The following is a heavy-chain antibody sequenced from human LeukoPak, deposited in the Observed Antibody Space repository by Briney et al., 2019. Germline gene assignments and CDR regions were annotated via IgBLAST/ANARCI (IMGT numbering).Heavy chain of an antibody. D-gene: IGHD2-15*01. V-gene: IGHV1-2*02. CDR2: INPNSGGT. CDR3: ARDGGGPLYYYYYMDV. J-gene: IGHJ6*03. CDR1: GYTFTGYY. Sequence: ASVKVSCKASGYTFTGYYMHWVRQAPGQGLEWMGWINPNSGGTNYAQKFQGRVTMTRDTSISTAYMELSRLRSDDTAVYYCARDGGGPLYYYYYMDVWGKGTTVTVSS.